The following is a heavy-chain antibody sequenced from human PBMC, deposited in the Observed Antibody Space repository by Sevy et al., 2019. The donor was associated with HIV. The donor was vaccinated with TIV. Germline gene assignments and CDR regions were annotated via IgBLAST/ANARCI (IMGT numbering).Heavy chain of an antibody. CDR3: ARVVGESCSGGTCSGWFDA. D-gene: IGHD2-15*01. CDR1: GDSVPSSPHD. Sequence: SQTLSLTCIVSGDSVPSSPHDWTWIRQPPGKGLEWIAYIYYTGNTNYNPSLRDRVTISVEISKNQFSLKLSSVTAADTAVYYCARVVGESCSGGTCSGWFDAWGQGTQVTVSS. CDR2: IYYTGNT. J-gene: IGHJ5*02. V-gene: IGHV4-61*01.